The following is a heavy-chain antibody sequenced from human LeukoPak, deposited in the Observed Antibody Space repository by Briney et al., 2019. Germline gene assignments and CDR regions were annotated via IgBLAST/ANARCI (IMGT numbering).Heavy chain of an antibody. CDR2: INSDGSST. V-gene: IGHV3-74*01. CDR3: ARWASSTWYYGMDV. Sequence: GGSLRLSCAASGFTFSSYSMNWVRQAPGKGLVWVSRINSDGSSTSYADSVKGRFTISRDNAKNTLYLQMNSLRAEDTAVYYCARWASSTWYYGMDVWGQGTTVTVSS. CDR1: GFTFSSYS. J-gene: IGHJ6*02. D-gene: IGHD6-13*01.